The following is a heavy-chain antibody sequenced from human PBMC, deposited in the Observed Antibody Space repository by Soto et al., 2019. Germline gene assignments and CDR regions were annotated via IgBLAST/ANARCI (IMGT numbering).Heavy chain of an antibody. CDR1: GVTFSSYA. CDR2: IIPIFGTA. V-gene: IGHV1-69*13. D-gene: IGHD5-18*01. Sequence: AAVKVSCKASGVTFSSYAISWVRQAPGQGLEWMGGIIPIFGTANYAQKFQGRVTITADESTSTAYMELSSLRSEDTAVYYCARGAGYSYGSHPGRLEHSWGQGTLVTVSS. CDR3: ARGAGYSYGSHPGRLEHS. J-gene: IGHJ5*02.